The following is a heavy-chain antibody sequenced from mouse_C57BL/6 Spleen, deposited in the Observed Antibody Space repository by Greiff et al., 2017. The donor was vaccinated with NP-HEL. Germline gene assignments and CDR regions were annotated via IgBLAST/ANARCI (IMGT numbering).Heavy chain of an antibody. CDR1: GYSFTSYW. CDR2: IDPSDGST. Sequence: QVQLQQPGAELVMPGASVKLSCKASGYSFTSYWMHWVKQRPGQGLEWIGVIDPSDGSTSYIQKFKGKSTLTVDKSSSTAYMQLSSLTSEDSADSDGARSCYDPSFDYWGQGTTLTVSA. J-gene: IGHJ2*01. D-gene: IGHD2-12*01. V-gene: IGHV1-69*01. CDR3: ARSCYDPSFDY.